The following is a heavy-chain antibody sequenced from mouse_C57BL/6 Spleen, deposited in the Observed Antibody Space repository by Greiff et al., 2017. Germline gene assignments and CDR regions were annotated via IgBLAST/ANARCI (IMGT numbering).Heavy chain of an antibody. V-gene: IGHV1-81*01. CDR1: GYTFTSYG. CDR3: ALLTKAY. J-gene: IGHJ3*01. CDR2: IYPRSGNT. Sequence: VQGVESGAELARPGASVKLSCKASGYTFTSYGISWVKQRTGQGLEWIGEIYPRSGNTYYNEKFKGKATLTADKSSSTAYMELRSLTSEDSAVYFCALLTKAYWGQGTLVTVSA. D-gene: IGHD2-1*01.